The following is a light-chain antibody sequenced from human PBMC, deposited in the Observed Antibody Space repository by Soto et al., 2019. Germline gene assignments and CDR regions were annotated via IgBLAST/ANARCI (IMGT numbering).Light chain of an antibody. CDR3: MQALQTPIT. CDR1: QSLLHSNGYNY. J-gene: IGKJ5*01. CDR2: LGS. V-gene: IGKV2-28*01. Sequence: DIVMTQSPLSLTVTPGEPASISCRSSQSLLHSNGYNYLDWYLQKPGQSPQLLIYLGSDRASGVPDRFSGSGSGTAFALKISRVEAEDVWVYYCMQALQTPITFGQGTRLEIK.